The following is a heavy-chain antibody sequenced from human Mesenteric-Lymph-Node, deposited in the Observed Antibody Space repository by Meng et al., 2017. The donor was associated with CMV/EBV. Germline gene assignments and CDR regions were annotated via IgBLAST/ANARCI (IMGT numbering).Heavy chain of an antibody. Sequence: TTHDINWVRQATGQGLEWMGWINPNSGGTNYAQKFQGRVTMTRDTSISTAYMELSRLRSDDTAVYYCAREVIVVVPAAPSQNNWFDPWGQGTLVTVSS. D-gene: IGHD2-2*01. CDR3: AREVIVVVPAAPSQNNWFDP. CDR1: TTHD. CDR2: INPNSGGT. V-gene: IGHV1-2*02. J-gene: IGHJ5*02.